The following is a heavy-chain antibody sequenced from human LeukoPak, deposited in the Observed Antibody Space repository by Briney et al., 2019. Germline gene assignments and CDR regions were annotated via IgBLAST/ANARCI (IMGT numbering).Heavy chain of an antibody. D-gene: IGHD3-16*01. CDR1: GFIFSSYA. J-gene: IGHJ4*02. CDR3: AKASWVSSDDAVL. Sequence: PGGSLRLSCAASGFIFSSYAMSWVRQAPARGLEWVSSLRGDGETFYADSVKGRFTLSRDESRNTVYLQMNNLRVEDTAVYFSAKASWVSSDDAVLWGQGTLVTVSS. CDR2: LRGDGET. V-gene: IGHV3-23*01.